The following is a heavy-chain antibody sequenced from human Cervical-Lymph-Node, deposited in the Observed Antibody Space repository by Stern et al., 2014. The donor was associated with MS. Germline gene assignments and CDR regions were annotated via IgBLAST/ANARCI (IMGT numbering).Heavy chain of an antibody. D-gene: IGHD4-17*01. Sequence: EVQLVESGGGLVKPGGSLRLSCAASGFTFSSYSMNWVRQAPGKGLEWVSSISSSSSYIYYADSVKGRFTISRDNAKNSLYLQMNSLRAEDTAVYYCAREERSRHDYGDYAFDYWGQGSLVTVSS. V-gene: IGHV3-21*01. J-gene: IGHJ4*02. CDR2: ISSSSSYI. CDR3: AREERSRHDYGDYAFDY. CDR1: GFTFSSYS.